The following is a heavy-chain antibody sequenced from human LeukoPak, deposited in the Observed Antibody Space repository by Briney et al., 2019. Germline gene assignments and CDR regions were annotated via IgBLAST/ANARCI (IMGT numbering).Heavy chain of an antibody. J-gene: IGHJ4*02. CDR2: ISSSGSTI. CDR3: ARRVATVTLWYFDY. D-gene: IGHD4-17*01. Sequence: GSLRLSCAASGFTLRSYTMNWVRQAPGKGLEWVSYISSSGSTIYYADSVKGRFTISRDNAKNSLYLQMNSLRAEDTAVYYCARRVATVTLWYFDYWGQGTLVTVSS. V-gene: IGHV3-48*04. CDR1: GFTLRSYT.